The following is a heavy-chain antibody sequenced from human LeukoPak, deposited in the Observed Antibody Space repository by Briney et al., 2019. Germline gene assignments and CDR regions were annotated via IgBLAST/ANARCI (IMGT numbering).Heavy chain of an antibody. CDR2: IRSKAYGGTT. D-gene: IGHD4-17*01. Sequence: GGSLRLSCTASGFTFGDYAMSWVRQAPGKGLEWVGFIRSKAYGGTTEYAASVKGRFTISRDDSKSIAYLQMNSLETEDTAVYYCTTYYGDYYYYYMDVWGKGTTVTVSS. CDR1: GFTFGDYA. J-gene: IGHJ6*03. V-gene: IGHV3-49*04. CDR3: TTYYGDYYYYYMDV.